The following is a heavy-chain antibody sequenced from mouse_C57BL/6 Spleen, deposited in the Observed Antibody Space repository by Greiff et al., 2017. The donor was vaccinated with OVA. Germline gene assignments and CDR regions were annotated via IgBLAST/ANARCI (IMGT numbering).Heavy chain of an antibody. CDR1: GFTFTDYY. CDR3: ARYRDDGNYEDARDY. Sequence: EVQVVESGGGLVQPGGSLSLSCAASGFTFTDYYMSWVRQPPGKALEWLGFIRNKANGYTTEYSASVKGRFTISRDNSQSILYLQMNALSAEACATDYGARYRDDGNYEDARDYWGQGTSVTVSS. J-gene: IGHJ4*01. V-gene: IGHV7-3*01. CDR2: IRNKANGYTT. D-gene: IGHD2-1*01.